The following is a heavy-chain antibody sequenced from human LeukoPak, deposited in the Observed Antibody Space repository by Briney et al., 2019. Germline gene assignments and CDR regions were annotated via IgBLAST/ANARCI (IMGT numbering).Heavy chain of an antibody. V-gene: IGHV3-33*01. J-gene: IGHJ4*02. D-gene: IGHD3-22*01. CDR3: ARAVRYYDSSGYHDF. CDR2: IWYDGSNK. CDR1: GFTFSSYG. Sequence: GGSLRLSCVASGFTFSSYGMHWVRQAPGKGLEWVALIWYDGSNKYYADSVKGRFTISRGNSKNTLYLQMNSLRAEDTAVYYCARAVRYYDSSGYHDFWGQGTLVTVSS.